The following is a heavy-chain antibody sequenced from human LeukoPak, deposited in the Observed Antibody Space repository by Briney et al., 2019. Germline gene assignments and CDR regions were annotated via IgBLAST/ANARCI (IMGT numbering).Heavy chain of an antibody. CDR2: IYYSGST. J-gene: IGHJ4*02. Sequence: SETLSLTCTVSGGSISSYYWNWIRQPPGKGLEWIGEIYYSGSTNYNPPLKSRVTISVDTSKNQFSLKLSSVTAADTAVYYCARSGLDFYDSSGYFEDWGQGTLVTVSS. V-gene: IGHV4-59*01. CDR1: GGSISSYY. D-gene: IGHD3-22*01. CDR3: ARSGLDFYDSSGYFED.